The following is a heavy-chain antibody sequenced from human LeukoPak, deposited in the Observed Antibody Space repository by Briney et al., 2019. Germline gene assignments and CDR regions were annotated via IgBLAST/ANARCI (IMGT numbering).Heavy chain of an antibody. Sequence: ASVKVSCKASGYTFTSYDINWVRQATGQGLEWMGWMNPNSGNTGYAQKFQGRVTITGNTSISTAYIELSSLRSEDTAVYYCVRIDYSNAFDIWGQGTMVTVSS. V-gene: IGHV1-8*03. J-gene: IGHJ3*02. CDR3: VRIDYSNAFDI. CDR1: GYTFTSYD. D-gene: IGHD4-11*01. CDR2: MNPNSGNT.